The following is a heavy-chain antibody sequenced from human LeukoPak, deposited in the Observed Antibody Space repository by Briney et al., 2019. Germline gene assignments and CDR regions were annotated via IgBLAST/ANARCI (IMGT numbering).Heavy chain of an antibody. Sequence: ASVKVSCKASGYTFTYYYIHWVRQAPGQGLEWMGWINPKSGGTNYAQKFQGRVTMTRDTSISTAYMELSRLRSDDTAVYYCARDPSYRYYFDYWGQGTLVTVSS. V-gene: IGHV1-2*02. D-gene: IGHD3-16*02. CDR2: INPKSGGT. CDR3: ARDPSYRYYFDY. CDR1: GYTFTYYY. J-gene: IGHJ4*02.